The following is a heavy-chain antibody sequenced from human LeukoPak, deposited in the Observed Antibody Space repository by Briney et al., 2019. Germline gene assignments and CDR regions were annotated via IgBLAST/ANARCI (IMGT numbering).Heavy chain of an antibody. CDR3: AKDRPEGRGPLWFGELLEGDYFDY. CDR2: ISGSGGST. J-gene: IGHJ4*02. D-gene: IGHD3-10*01. CDR1: GFTFSSYA. V-gene: IGHV3-23*01. Sequence: GGSLRLSCAASGFTFSSYAMSWVRQAPGKGLEWVSAISGSGGSTYYADSVKGRFTISRDNSKNTLYLQMNSLRAEDTAVYYCAKDRPEGRGPLWFGELLEGDYFDYWGQGTLVTVSS.